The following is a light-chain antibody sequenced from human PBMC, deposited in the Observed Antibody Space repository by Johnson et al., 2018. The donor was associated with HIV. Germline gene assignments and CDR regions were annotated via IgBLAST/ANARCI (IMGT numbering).Light chain of an antibody. Sequence: QSVLTQPPSVSATPGQKVTISCSGSSSNIENNYVSWYQQLPETAPKLLIYENHKLPSGIPDRFSGSKSATSATLGITGLQTGDEADYSCATWHSSLTSGGVFGTGTKVTVL. CDR1: SSNIENNY. CDR3: ATWHSSLTSGGV. J-gene: IGLJ1*01. V-gene: IGLV1-51*02. CDR2: ENH.